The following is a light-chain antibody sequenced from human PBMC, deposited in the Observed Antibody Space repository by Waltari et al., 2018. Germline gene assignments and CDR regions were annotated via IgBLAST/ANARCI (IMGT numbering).Light chain of an antibody. Sequence: EIEMTQSPATLSVSPGDRVILSCRASQSVSRNLAWYQQKPGQPPKLRIYGASVRATGIPARFSGSGSGTEVTLTISSRQSEEFEVYYCHNYKRWTYAFGQGTKLEIK. J-gene: IGKJ2*01. CDR2: GAS. CDR1: QSVSRN. CDR3: HNYKRWTYA. V-gene: IGKV3D-15*01.